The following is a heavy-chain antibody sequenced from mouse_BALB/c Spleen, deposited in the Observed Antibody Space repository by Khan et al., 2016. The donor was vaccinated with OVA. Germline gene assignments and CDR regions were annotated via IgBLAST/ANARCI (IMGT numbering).Heavy chain of an antibody. CDR2: INPSNGGT. CDR3: TRSGYGTFAY. V-gene: IGHV1S81*02. J-gene: IGHJ3*01. CDR1: GYTFTSYY. Sequence: QVQLQQSGAELVKPGASVRLSCKASGYTFTSYYLYWVKQRPGQGLEWIRDINPSNGGTNFNEKFKSKATLTVDKSSSTAYMQLSSLTSEDSAVYYCTRSGYGTFAYWGQGTLVTVSA. D-gene: IGHD2-1*01.